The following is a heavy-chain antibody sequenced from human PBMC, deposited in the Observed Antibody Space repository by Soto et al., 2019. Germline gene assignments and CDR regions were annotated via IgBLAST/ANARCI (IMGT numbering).Heavy chain of an antibody. J-gene: IGHJ4*02. CDR3: ARRTITIFGVVILGYSDY. V-gene: IGHV4-39*01. CDR2: IYYSGST. CDR1: GGSISSSSYY. Sequence: SETLSLTCTVSGGSISSSSYYWGWIRQPPGKGLEWIGSIYYSGSTYYNPSLKSRVTISVDTSKNQFSLKLSSVTAADTAVYQCARRTITIFGVVILGYSDYWGPGTQVT. D-gene: IGHD3-3*02.